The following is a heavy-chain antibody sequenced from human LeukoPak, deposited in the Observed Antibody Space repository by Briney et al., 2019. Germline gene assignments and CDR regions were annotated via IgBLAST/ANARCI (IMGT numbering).Heavy chain of an antibody. Sequence: SETLSLTCTVSGGAISSYYWSWIRHPPGKGLEWIGYIYYSGSTNYNPSLKSRVTISVDTSKNQFSLKLSSVTAADTAVYYCARDREIGNFDYWGQGTLVTVSS. CDR2: IYYSGST. V-gene: IGHV4-59*01. CDR1: GGAISSYY. J-gene: IGHJ4*02. D-gene: IGHD1-26*01. CDR3: ARDREIGNFDY.